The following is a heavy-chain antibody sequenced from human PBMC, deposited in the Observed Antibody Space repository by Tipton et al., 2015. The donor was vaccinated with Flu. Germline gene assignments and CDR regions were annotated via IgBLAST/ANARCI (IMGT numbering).Heavy chain of an antibody. Sequence: AASGFTFSSYEMNWVRQAPGKGLEWISYISSRDNTIYYADSVKGRFTISRDNAKNSLFLQMSSLRAEDTAIYYCARDSGHCTTINCHHFDYWGQGTLVTVSS. CDR2: ISSRDNTI. V-gene: IGHV3-48*03. D-gene: IGHD2-8*01. CDR1: GFTFSSYE. CDR3: ARDSGHCTTINCHHFDY. J-gene: IGHJ4*02.